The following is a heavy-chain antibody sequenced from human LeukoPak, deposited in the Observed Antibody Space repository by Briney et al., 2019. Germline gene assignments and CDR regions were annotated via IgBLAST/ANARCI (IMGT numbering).Heavy chain of an antibody. CDR1: GFTFSSYW. CDR3: ARAGRGLRYFDWLTHDY. V-gene: IGHV3-74*01. J-gene: IGHJ4*02. CDR2: INSDGRGT. Sequence: GGSLRLSCAASGFTFSSYWMHWVRHAPGKGLMWVSRINSDGRGTNYADSVKGRFTISRDNAKNTVYLQMNSLRVEDTAVYYCARAGRGLRYFDWLTHDYWGQGTLVTVSS. D-gene: IGHD3-9*01.